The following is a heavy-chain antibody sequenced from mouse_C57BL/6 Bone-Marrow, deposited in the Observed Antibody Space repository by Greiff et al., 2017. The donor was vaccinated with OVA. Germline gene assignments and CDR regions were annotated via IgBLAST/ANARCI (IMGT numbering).Heavy chain of an antibody. CDR3: ASDEGCLPPWFAY. J-gene: IGHJ3*01. CDR2: IDPYDSYT. V-gene: IGHV1-69*01. Sequence: QVQLQQPGAELVMPGASVKLSCKASGYTFTSYWMHWVKQRPGQGLEWIGEIDPYDSYTNYNQKFKGKSTLTVDKSSSTAYMQLSSLTSEDSAVYYCASDEGCLPPWFAYWGQGTLVTVSA. D-gene: IGHD2-3*01. CDR1: GYTFTSYW.